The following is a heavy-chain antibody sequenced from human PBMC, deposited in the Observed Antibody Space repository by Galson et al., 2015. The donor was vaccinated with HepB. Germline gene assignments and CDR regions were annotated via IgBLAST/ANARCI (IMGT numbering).Heavy chain of an antibody. D-gene: IGHD2-2*01. CDR2: INPSGGST. Sequence: SVKVSCKASGYTFTSYYMHWVRQAPGQGLEWMGIINPSGGSTSYAQKFQGRVTMTRDTSTSTVYMELSSLRSEDTAVYYCASSPPHNHQLLQTYYYYGMDVWGQGTTVTVSS. J-gene: IGHJ6*02. CDR3: ASSPPHNHQLLQTYYYYGMDV. V-gene: IGHV1-46*01. CDR1: GYTFTSYY.